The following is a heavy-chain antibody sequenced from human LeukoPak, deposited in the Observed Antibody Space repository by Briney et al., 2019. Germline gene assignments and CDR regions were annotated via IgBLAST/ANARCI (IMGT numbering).Heavy chain of an antibody. Sequence: SETLSLTCAVYGGSFSGYYWSWIRQPPGKGLEWIGYIYYSGSTNYNPSLKSRVTISVDTSKNQFSLKLSSVTAADTAVYYCASSTVLRYFDWIDAFDIWGQGTMVTVSS. CDR3: ASSTVLRYFDWIDAFDI. J-gene: IGHJ3*02. CDR2: IYYSGST. D-gene: IGHD3-9*01. V-gene: IGHV4-59*01. CDR1: GGSFSGYY.